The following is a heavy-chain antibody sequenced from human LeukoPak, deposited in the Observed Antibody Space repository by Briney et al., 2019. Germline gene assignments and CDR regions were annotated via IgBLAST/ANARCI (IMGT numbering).Heavy chain of an antibody. D-gene: IGHD3-10*01. CDR2: ISYDGSNK. V-gene: IGHV3-30*04. Sequence: PGRSLRLSCAASGSTFSSYAMHWVRQAPGKGLEWVAVISYDGSNKYYADSVKGRFTISRDNSKNTLYLQMNSLRAEDTAVYYCARDPSPYGSGSYSNFDYWGQGTLVTVSS. J-gene: IGHJ4*02. CDR1: GSTFSSYA. CDR3: ARDPSPYGSGSYSNFDY.